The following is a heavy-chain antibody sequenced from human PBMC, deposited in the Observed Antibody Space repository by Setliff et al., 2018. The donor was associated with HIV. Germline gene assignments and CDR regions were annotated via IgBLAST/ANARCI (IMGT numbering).Heavy chain of an antibody. Sequence: ASVKVSCKTSGYTFGSHGISWVRQAPGQGLEWMGWISAYNGNTNYAQKFQGRVTMTRDTSTNTAYMEVRSLRADDTAVYYCASRRITMVRGVISNDYYYYYMDVWGKGTTVTVSS. J-gene: IGHJ6*03. CDR3: ASRRITMVRGVISNDYYYYYMDV. V-gene: IGHV1-18*01. CDR2: ISAYNGNT. CDR1: GYTFGSHG. D-gene: IGHD3-10*01.